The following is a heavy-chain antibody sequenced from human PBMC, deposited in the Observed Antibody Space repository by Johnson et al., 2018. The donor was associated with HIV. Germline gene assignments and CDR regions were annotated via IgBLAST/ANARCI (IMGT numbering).Heavy chain of an antibody. CDR3: ARDLRPAFDI. Sequence: VQVVESGGGLVQPGGSLRLSCAASGFTFGSYWMSWVRQAPGKGLEWVANIKRDGSEKYYVDSVKGRFTISRDNAKNSLYLQMNSLRTEDTAVYYCARDLRPAFDIWGQGTMVTVSS. J-gene: IGHJ3*02. CDR2: IKRDGSEK. CDR1: GFTFGSYW. D-gene: IGHD6-6*01. V-gene: IGHV3-7*01.